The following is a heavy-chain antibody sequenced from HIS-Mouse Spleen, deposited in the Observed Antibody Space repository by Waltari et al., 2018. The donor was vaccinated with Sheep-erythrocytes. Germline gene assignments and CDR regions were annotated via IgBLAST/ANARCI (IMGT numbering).Heavy chain of an antibody. CDR3: ARGAFDI. CDR1: GFTFSSYA. Sequence: QVQLVESGGGVVQPGRSLSHSCSAAGFTFSSYAMHWGRQAPGKGLEWVAVISYDGSNKYYADSVKGRFTISRDNSKNTLYLQMNSLRAEDTAVYYCARGAFDIWGQGTMVTVSS. CDR2: ISYDGSNK. J-gene: IGHJ3*02. V-gene: IGHV3-30-3*01.